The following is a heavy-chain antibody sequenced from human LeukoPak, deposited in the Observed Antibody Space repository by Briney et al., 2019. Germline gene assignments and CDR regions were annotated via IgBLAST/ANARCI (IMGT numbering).Heavy chain of an antibody. CDR3: ARAQLPWFGNNWFDP. Sequence: SQTLSLTCTVSGGSISSGDYYWSWIRQPPGKGLEWIGYIYYSGSTYYNPSLKSRVTISVDTSKNQFSLKLSSVTAADTAVYYCARAQLPWFGNNWFDPWGQGTLVTVSS. CDR2: IYYSGST. J-gene: IGHJ5*02. V-gene: IGHV4-30-4*01. D-gene: IGHD3-10*01. CDR1: GGSISSGDYY.